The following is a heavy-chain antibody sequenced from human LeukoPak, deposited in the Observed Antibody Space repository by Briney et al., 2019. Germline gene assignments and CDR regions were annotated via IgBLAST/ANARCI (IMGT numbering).Heavy chain of an antibody. CDR3: ARVGVGVTKSFDY. D-gene: IGHD1-26*01. CDR1: GFFISSGYY. V-gene: IGHV4-38-2*01. CDR2: IHHSGST. J-gene: IGHJ4*02. Sequence: PSETLSLTCAVSGFFISSGYYWGWIRQPPGKGLEWIGSIHHSGSTYYNSSLESRATISVDRFKNQFSLKLSFVTAADTAVYYCARVGVGVTKSFDYWGQGTLVTVSS.